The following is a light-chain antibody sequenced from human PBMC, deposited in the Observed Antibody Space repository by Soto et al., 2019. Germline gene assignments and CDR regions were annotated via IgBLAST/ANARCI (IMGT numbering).Light chain of an antibody. CDR3: QQSHTTLT. Sequence: DIQMTQSPSSLSASVGDVVTITCRASQTISTYVNWYPQKPGKAPTLLIYAAETLYRGVPSRFSDSGAGTEFTITSSSLQPEDFATYYCQQSHTTLTFGGGTKVDMK. CDR2: AAE. J-gene: IGKJ4*01. CDR1: QTISTY. V-gene: IGKV1-39*01.